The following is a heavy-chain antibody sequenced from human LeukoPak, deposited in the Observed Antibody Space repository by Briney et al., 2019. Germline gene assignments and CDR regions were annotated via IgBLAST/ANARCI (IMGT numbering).Heavy chain of an antibody. V-gene: IGHV3-7*05. D-gene: IGHD5-18*01. Sequence: GGSLRLSCAASGFTFSSYWMSWVRQAPGKGLEWVANIKRDGSEKYYVDSVKGRFTISRDNTKNSLYLQMNSLRAADTAVYYCAPMAADTAMVGMDVWGQGTEVTVSS. J-gene: IGHJ6*02. CDR1: GFTFSSYW. CDR2: IKRDGSEK. CDR3: APMAADTAMVGMDV.